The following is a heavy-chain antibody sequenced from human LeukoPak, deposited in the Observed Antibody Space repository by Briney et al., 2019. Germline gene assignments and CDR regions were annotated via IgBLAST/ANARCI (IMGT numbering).Heavy chain of an antibody. CDR3: ARVSAAVNY. CDR2: IKQDGSDK. J-gene: IGHJ4*02. D-gene: IGHD2-15*01. Sequence: GGSLRLSCAASGFTFSSYWMTWVRQAPGRGLEWVANIKQDGSDKYYVDSVKGRFTISRDNAKNSLYLQMDSLRAEDTAVYYCARVSAAVNYWGQGTLVTVSS. V-gene: IGHV3-7*01. CDR1: GFTFSSYW.